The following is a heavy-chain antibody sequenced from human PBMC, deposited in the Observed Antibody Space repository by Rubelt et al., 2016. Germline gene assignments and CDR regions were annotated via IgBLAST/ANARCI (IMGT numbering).Heavy chain of an antibody. D-gene: IGHD6-13*01. CDR3: ARRQQLGPFDY. J-gene: IGHJ4*02. CDR2: IIPIFGTA. V-gene: IGHV1-69*01. Sequence: QVQLVQSGAEVKKPGSSVMVSCKASGGTFRSYAISWVRQAPGQGLEWMGGIIPIFGTATYAQKFQGRVTIIAAESTSPSCMELSSLRSEDTAVYYWARRQQLGPFDYWGQGTRVTVSS. CDR1: GGTFRSYA.